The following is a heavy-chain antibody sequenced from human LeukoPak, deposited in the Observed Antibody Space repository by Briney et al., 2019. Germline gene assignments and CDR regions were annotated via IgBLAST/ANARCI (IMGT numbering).Heavy chain of an antibody. V-gene: IGHV4-34*01. D-gene: IGHD6-6*01. CDR3: ARGFPSSSRWFDP. Sequence: SGTLSLTCGVYAGSFSGYHWTWIRLRPGKGLEWIGDINHSGSAHYNPSLKSRVTISVDTSNNQFSLNLHSVTAADTAVYYCARGFPSSSRWFDPWGQGTLVTVSS. CDR1: AGSFSGYH. CDR2: INHSGSA. J-gene: IGHJ5*02.